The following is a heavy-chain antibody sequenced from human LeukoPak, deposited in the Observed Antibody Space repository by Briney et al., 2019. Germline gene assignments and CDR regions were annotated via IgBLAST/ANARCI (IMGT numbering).Heavy chain of an antibody. V-gene: IGHV3-23*01. J-gene: IGHJ4*02. D-gene: IGHD4-17*01. CDR3: ATFTVTTSSSFDY. CDR1: GFTFSSYA. CDR2: ISGSGGST. Sequence: GGSLRLSCAASGFTFSSYAMSWVRQAPGKGLEWVSAISGSGGSTYYADSVKGRFTISRDNSKNTLYLQMNSLRAEDTAIYYCATFTVTTSSSFDYWGQGTLVTVSS.